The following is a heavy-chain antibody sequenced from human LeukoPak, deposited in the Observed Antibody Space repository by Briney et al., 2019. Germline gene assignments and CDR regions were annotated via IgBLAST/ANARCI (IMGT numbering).Heavy chain of an antibody. CDR1: GFTFSNAW. J-gene: IGHJ4*02. CDR2: IKSKTDGGTT. CDR3: TTDSYDSSGYYSNY. Sequence: PGGSLRLSCAASGFTFSNAWMSWVRQAPGKGLEWVGRIKSKTDGGTTDYAAPVRGRFTISRDDSKNTLYLQMNSLKTEDTAVYYCTTDSYDSSGYYSNYWGQGTLVTVSS. D-gene: IGHD3-22*01. V-gene: IGHV3-15*01.